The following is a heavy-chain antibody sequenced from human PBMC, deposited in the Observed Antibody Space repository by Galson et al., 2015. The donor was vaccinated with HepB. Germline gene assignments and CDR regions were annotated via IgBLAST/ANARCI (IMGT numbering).Heavy chain of an antibody. J-gene: IGHJ5*02. CDR3: ARIYCSSTSCYQYNWFDP. V-gene: IGHV3-7*03. D-gene: IGHD2-2*01. Sequence: LRLSCAASGFTFSSYWMSWVRQAPGKGLEWVANIKQDGSEKYYVDSVKGRFTISRDNAKNSLYLQMNSLRAEDTAVYYCARIYCSSTSCYQYNWFDPWGQGTLVTVSS. CDR1: GFTFSSYW. CDR2: IKQDGSEK.